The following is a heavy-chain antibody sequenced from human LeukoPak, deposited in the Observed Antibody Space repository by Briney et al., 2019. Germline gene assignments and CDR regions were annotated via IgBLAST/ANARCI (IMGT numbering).Heavy chain of an antibody. Sequence: SQTLSLTCAISGDSVSSNSAAWNWIRQSPSRGLEWLGRTYYRSKLYNNYAVSVKSRITINPDTSKNKFSLQLNSVTPEDTAVYYCEREGRGDVDFDYWGQGTLVTVSS. J-gene: IGHJ4*02. D-gene: IGHD3-10*02. CDR3: EREGRGDVDFDY. V-gene: IGHV6-1*01. CDR2: TYYRSKLYN. CDR1: GDSVSSNSAA.